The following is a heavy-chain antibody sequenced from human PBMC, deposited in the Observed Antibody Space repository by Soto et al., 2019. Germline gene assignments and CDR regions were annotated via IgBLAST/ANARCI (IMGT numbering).Heavy chain of an antibody. D-gene: IGHD4-17*01. CDR3: ARSNRAHDYGDYEGWFDP. Sequence: SETLSLTCTVSGGSISSSSYYWGWIRQPPGKGLEWIGSIYYSGSTYYNPSLKSRVTISVDTSKNQFSLKLSSVTAADTAVYYCARSNRAHDYGDYEGWFDPWGQGTLVTVSS. V-gene: IGHV4-39*01. CDR1: GGSISSSSYY. J-gene: IGHJ5*02. CDR2: IYYSGST.